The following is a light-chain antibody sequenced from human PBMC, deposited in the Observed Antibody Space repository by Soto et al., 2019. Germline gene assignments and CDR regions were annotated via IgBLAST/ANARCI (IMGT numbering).Light chain of an antibody. V-gene: IGLV3-25*03. CDR1: ALPKQY. CDR3: QSVDSSDWIV. CDR2: KDS. J-gene: IGLJ2*01. Sequence: SYELTQPPSVSVSPGQTARITCSGDALPKQYVYWYQQKPGQAPVLVIYKDSERPSGIPERFSGSSSGTTVTLTISGVQAEDEADYYCQSVDSSDWIVFGGGTKLTVL.